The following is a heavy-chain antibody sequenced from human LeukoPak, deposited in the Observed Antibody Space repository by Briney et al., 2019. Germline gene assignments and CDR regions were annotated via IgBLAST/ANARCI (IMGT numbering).Heavy chain of an antibody. CDR2: ISYDGSNK. Sequence: HPGGSLRLSCAASGFTFSDYYMSWIRQAPGKGLEWVAVISYDGSNKYYADSVKGRFTISRDNSKNTLYLQMNSLRAEDTAVYYCARSLSGYGNYYYGMDVWGQGTTVTVSS. CDR1: GFTFSDYY. CDR3: ARSLSGYGNYYYGMDV. D-gene: IGHD5-12*01. J-gene: IGHJ6*02. V-gene: IGHV3-30-3*01.